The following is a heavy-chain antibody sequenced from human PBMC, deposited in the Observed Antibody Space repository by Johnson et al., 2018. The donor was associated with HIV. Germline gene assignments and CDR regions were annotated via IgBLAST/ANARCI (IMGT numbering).Heavy chain of an antibody. J-gene: IGHJ3*02. CDR1: GITFSDYA. CDR3: QNGGAYSYGWGDDAFDS. Sequence: QVQLVESGGGVVQPGRSLRLSCAASGITFSDYAMHWVRQAPDKGLEWVAVISYDGSNKYYADSVKGRFTISRDNSKNTLYLQMNSLRAEDTAVYYCQNGGAYSYGWGDDAFDSWGQGTMVTVSS. V-gene: IGHV3-30-3*01. CDR2: ISYDGSNK. D-gene: IGHD5-18*01.